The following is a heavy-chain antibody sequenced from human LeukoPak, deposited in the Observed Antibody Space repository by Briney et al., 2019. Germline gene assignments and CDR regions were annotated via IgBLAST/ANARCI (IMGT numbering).Heavy chain of an antibody. CDR1: GFTFSGSA. D-gene: IGHD3-10*01. CDR3: IRELLWFGEPGDY. Sequence: PGGSLRLSCAASGFTFSGSAMHWVRQASGEGLEWVGRIRSKANSYATAYAASVKGRFTISRDDSKNTAYLQMNSLKTEDTAVYYCIRELLWFGEPGDYWGQGTLVTVSS. V-gene: IGHV3-73*01. J-gene: IGHJ4*02. CDR2: IRSKANSYAT.